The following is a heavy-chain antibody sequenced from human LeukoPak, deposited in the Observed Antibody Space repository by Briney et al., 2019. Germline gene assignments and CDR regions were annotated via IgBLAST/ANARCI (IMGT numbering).Heavy chain of an antibody. J-gene: IGHJ4*02. V-gene: IGHV5-51*01. CDR1: GYSFTSYW. CDR2: IYRGDSDT. D-gene: IGHD4-23*01. CDR3: ARNNYGGNVGVFDY. Sequence: GESLKISCKGSGYSFTSYWIAWVRQMPGKGLECMGIIYRGDSDTRYSPSFQGQVTISADKSISAAYLQWSSLKASDTAMYYCARNNYGGNVGVFDYWGQGTLVTVCS.